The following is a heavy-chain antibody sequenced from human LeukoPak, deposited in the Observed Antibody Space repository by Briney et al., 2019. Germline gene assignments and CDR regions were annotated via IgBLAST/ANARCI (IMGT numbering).Heavy chain of an antibody. CDR2: INHSGST. CDR3: ARGFSTVTTDYHYYMDV. V-gene: IGHV4-34*01. J-gene: IGHJ6*03. Sequence: SETLSLTCAVYGGSFSGYYWSWIRQPPGKGLEWIGEINHSGSTNYNPSLKSRVTISVDTSKNQFSLKLSSVTAADTAVYYCARGFSTVTTDYHYYMDVWGKGTTVTVSS. D-gene: IGHD4-17*01. CDR1: GGSFSGYY.